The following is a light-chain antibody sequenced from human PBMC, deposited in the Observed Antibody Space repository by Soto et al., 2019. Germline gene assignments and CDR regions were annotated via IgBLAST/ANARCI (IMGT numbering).Light chain of an antibody. CDR1: QSILYSSNNKNY. Sequence: DIVMTQSPDSLAVSLGERASINCKSSQSILYSSNNKNYLAWYQQKPGQTPNLLIYWASTRESGVPDRFSGSGSGTELTLTISSLQAEDVAVYYCQQYYTTPYTFGQGTKLEIK. J-gene: IGKJ2*01. CDR2: WAS. CDR3: QQYYTTPYT. V-gene: IGKV4-1*01.